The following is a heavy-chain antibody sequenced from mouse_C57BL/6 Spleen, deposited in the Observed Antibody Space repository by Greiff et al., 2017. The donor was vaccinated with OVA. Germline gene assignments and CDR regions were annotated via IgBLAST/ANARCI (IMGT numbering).Heavy chain of an antibody. CDR1: GYTFTSYW. D-gene: IGHD2-3*01. J-gene: IGHJ4*01. Sequence: QVHVKQPGTELVKPGASVKLSCKASGYTFTSYWMHWVKQRPGQGLEWIGNINPSNGGTNYNEKFKSKATLTVDKSSSTAYMQLSSLTSEDSAVYYCARSGPLYDGYGYYAMDYWGQGTSVTVSS. CDR2: INPSNGGT. CDR3: ARSGPLYDGYGYYAMDY. V-gene: IGHV1-53*01.